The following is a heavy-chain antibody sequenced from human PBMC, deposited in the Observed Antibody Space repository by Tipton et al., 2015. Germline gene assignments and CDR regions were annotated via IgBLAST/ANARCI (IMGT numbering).Heavy chain of an antibody. CDR1: GFTFSTSW. CDR2: IKQDGSGK. Sequence: SLRLSCAASGFTFSTSWMNWVRQAPGTGLEWVANIKQDGSGKYYVDSVKGRFTISSDNAKNSLYLQLSSLRAEDTAVYYCARVGITGGDYFDSWGQGILVSVSS. J-gene: IGHJ4*02. V-gene: IGHV3-7*02. CDR3: ARVGITGGDYFDS. D-gene: IGHD1-20*01.